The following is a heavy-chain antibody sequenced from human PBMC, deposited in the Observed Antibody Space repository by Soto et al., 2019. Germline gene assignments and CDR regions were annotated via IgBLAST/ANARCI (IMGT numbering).Heavy chain of an antibody. D-gene: IGHD3-3*01. CDR1: GGSVSSGSYY. Sequence: SETLSLTCTVSGGSVSSGSYYWSWIRQPPGKGLEWIGYIYYSGSTNYNPSLKSRVTISVDTSKNQFSLKLSSVTAADTAVYYCARNILPKGRFLETKVPRFENYGMDVWGQGTTVTV. CDR2: IYYSGST. J-gene: IGHJ6*02. V-gene: IGHV4-61*01. CDR3: ARNILPKGRFLETKVPRFENYGMDV.